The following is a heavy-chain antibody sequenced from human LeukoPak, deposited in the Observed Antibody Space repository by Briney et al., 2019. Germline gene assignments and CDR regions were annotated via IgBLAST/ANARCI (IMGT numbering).Heavy chain of an antibody. CDR2: INPSGGST. CDR3: ARALAAAAGRRAGMMGD. D-gene: IGHD6-13*01. V-gene: IGHV1-46*01. J-gene: IGHJ4*02. CDR1: GYTFTRYY. Sequence: ASVKVSCKASGYTFTRYYIHWVRQAPGQGREWLGIINPSGGSTSNTQKFQGRVTMTTDMSTSTVYMELSSLRSEDTAVYYCARALAAAAGRRAGMMGDWGQGTLVTVSS.